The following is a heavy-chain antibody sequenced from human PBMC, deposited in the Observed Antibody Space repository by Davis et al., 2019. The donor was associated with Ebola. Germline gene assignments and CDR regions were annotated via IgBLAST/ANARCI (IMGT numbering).Heavy chain of an antibody. CDR1: EFIFSNYA. V-gene: IGHV3-23*01. CDR3: AKYVALYSSLYYFDY. CDR2: ISGYGDNT. D-gene: IGHD2-15*01. Sequence: GESLKISCAASEFIFSNYAMNWVRQAPGKGLEWVSGISGYGDNTYYADSVEGRFTISRDNSKNTMYLQMNSLRAEDTAVYYCAKYVALYSSLYYFDYWGQGTLVTVSS. J-gene: IGHJ4*02.